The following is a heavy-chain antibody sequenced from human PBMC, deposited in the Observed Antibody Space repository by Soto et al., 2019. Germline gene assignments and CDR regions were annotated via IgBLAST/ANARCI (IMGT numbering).Heavy chain of an antibody. CDR1: GGTFSSYA. Sequence: VKVSCKASGGTFSSYAISWVRQAPGQGLEWMGGIIPIFGTANYAQKFQGRVTITADESTSTAYMELSSLRSEDTAVYYCARDGTSGSYHRYFDYWGQGTLVTVSS. J-gene: IGHJ4*02. V-gene: IGHV1-69*01. CDR2: IIPIFGTA. CDR3: ARDGTSGSYHRYFDY. D-gene: IGHD1-26*01.